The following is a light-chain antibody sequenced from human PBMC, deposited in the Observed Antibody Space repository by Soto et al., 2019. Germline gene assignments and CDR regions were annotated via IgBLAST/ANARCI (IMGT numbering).Light chain of an antibody. CDR3: CSYAGSGTFV. Sequence: QSALTQPASVSGSPGQSMTISCTGTSSDVGSYDLVSWYQQTPGKAPKLMIYEDTKRPSGISTRFSGSKSGNAASLTISGLQAEDEADYDCCSYAGSGTFVFGTGTKGTVL. CDR2: EDT. J-gene: IGLJ1*01. V-gene: IGLV2-23*01. CDR1: SSDVGSYDL.